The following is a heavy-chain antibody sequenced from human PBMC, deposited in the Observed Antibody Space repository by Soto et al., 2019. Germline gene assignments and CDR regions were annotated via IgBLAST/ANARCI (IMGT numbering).Heavy chain of an antibody. CDR3: ANIRNVVYAHNAY. V-gene: IGHV3-11*06. D-gene: IGHD2-8*02. Sequence: PGGSLRLSCAGSGFTFGDSYMSWIRQAPGKGLEWLSYISPGSRYPAYADSVKGRFTISRDNSNNMLYLQMNSLRAEDTAVYYCANIRNVVYAHNAYWGQGTLVTVSS. J-gene: IGHJ4*02. CDR1: GFTFGDSY. CDR2: ISPGSRYP.